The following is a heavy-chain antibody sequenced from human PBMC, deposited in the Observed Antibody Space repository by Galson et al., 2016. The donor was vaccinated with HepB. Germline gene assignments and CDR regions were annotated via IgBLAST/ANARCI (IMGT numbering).Heavy chain of an antibody. Sequence: SETLSLTCNVSDGFISNYCWTWIRQPAGKGLEWIGRIYSSGSTNYNPSLKSRVTMSVDTSKNLLSLKMTSVTAADTAVYYCARDGSSSANRFYFDIDAWGKGITVAVSS. D-gene: IGHD6-6*01. CDR2: IYSSGST. V-gene: IGHV4-4*07. CDR1: DGFISNYC. CDR3: ARDGSSSANRFYFDIDA. J-gene: IGHJ6*04.